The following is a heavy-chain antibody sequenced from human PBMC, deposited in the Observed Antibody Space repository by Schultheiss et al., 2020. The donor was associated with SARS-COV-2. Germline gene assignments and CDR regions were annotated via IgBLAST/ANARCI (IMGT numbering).Heavy chain of an antibody. Sequence: GGSLRLSCAASGFTVSSNYMSWVRQAPGKGLEWVSVIYSGGSTYYADSVKGRFTISRDNAKNSLYLQMNSLRAEDTAVYYCAVQELRPQWGHGTLVTVSS. CDR2: IYSGGST. CDR1: GFTVSSNY. CDR3: AVQELRPQ. V-gene: IGHV3-66*01. J-gene: IGHJ4*01. D-gene: IGHD1-7*01.